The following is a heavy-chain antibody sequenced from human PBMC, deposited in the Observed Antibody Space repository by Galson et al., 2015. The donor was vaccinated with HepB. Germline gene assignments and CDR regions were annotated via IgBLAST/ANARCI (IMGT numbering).Heavy chain of an antibody. CDR1: GFTVIDTG. V-gene: IGHV3-23*01. Sequence: SLRLSCAASGFTVIDTGMNWVRQAPGKGLEWVSALSNVDDTTFYADSVKGRFTISRDSSKNILYLQMSSLRAEDTAIYYCAKGSRGGGPFHYWGQGALVTVSS. CDR2: LSNVDDTT. J-gene: IGHJ4*02. CDR3: AKGSRGGGPFHY. D-gene: IGHD2-15*01.